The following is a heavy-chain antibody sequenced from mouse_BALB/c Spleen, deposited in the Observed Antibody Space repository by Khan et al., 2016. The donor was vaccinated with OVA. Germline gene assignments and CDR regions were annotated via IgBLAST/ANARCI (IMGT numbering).Heavy chain of an antibody. V-gene: IGHV5-9*02. CDR3: ERPSYYGDRLFTN. J-gene: IGHJ3*01. CDR1: GFAFSSYD. CDR2: IRGTGIYI. Sequence: EVELVVSGGGLVKPGGSLKLSCAPFGFAFSSYDMSWVRQTPEKRLEWVATIRGTGIYIYYPDSVTGRFTISRDNARNTLYLQMSSRRSEDTALYSCERPSYYGDRLFTNWGQGTLVTVSA. D-gene: IGHD2-13*01.